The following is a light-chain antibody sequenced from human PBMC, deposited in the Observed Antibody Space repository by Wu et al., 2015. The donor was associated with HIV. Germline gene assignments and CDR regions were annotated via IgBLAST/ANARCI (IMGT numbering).Light chain of an antibody. V-gene: IGKV3-20*01. CDR2: GAS. CDR3: QQYGRSPST. Sequence: EIVLTQSPGTLYLSPGERATLSCRASQTVTSDYLAWYQHKPGQAPRLLIYGASSRATGISDRFSGSGPGTDFTLTVNRLEPEDFAVYFCQQYGRSPSTFGQGTKLEIK. J-gene: IGKJ2*01. CDR1: QTVTSDY.